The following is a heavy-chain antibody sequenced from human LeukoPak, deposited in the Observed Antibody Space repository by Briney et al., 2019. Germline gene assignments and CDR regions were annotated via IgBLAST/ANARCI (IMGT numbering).Heavy chain of an antibody. V-gene: IGHV1-46*01. CDR2: INPSGGST. D-gene: IGHD2-21*02. Sequence: ASVKVSCKASGYTFTSYYMHWVRQAPGQGLEWMGIINPSGGSTSYAQKFQGRVTMTRDTSTSTVYMGLSSLRSEDTAVYYCASSLAYCGGDCSPPDYWGQGTLVTVSS. J-gene: IGHJ4*02. CDR1: GYTFTSYY. CDR3: ASSLAYCGGDCSPPDY.